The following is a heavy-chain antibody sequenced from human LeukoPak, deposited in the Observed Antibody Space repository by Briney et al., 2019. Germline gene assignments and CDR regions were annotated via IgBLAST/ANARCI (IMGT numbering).Heavy chain of an antibody. V-gene: IGHV3-21*01. CDR1: GFTFSSYS. D-gene: IGHD6-13*01. CDR2: ISSSSSYI. Sequence: GGSLRFSCAASGFTFSSYSMNWVRQAPGKGLEWVSSISSSSSYIYYADSVKGRFTISRDNAKNSLYLQMNSLRAEDTAVYYCATLGQQLVEGDDAFDIWGQGTMVTVSS. CDR3: ATLGQQLVEGDDAFDI. J-gene: IGHJ3*02.